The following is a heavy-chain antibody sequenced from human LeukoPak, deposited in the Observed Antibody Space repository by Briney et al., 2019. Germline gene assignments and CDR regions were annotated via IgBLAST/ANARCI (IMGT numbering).Heavy chain of an antibody. CDR2: VNGGGSST. D-gene: IGHD2-21*02. Sequence: GGSLRLSCAASGFTFSASAMTWVRQAPAKGLEWVSSVNGGGSSTYYADSVKGRFTISRDNSRNTLYLQMNSLIVEDTAVYYXXKGPVVTLDSWGQGALVTVSS. CDR3: XKGPVVTLDS. J-gene: IGHJ4*02. V-gene: IGHV3-23*01. CDR1: GFTFSASA.